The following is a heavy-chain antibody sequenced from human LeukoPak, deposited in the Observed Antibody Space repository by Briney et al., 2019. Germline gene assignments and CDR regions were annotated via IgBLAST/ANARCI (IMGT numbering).Heavy chain of an antibody. V-gene: IGHV4-61*02. D-gene: IGHD3-3*01. CDR3: ARDHHDFWSGYFDY. CDR2: IYTSGST. CDR1: GGSISSSSYY. J-gene: IGHJ4*02. Sequence: SETLSLTCTVSGGSISSSSYYWSWIRQPAGKGLEWIGRIYTSGSTNYNPSLKSRVTISVDTSKNQFSLKLSSVTAADTAVYYCARDHHDFWSGYFDYWGQGTLVTVSS.